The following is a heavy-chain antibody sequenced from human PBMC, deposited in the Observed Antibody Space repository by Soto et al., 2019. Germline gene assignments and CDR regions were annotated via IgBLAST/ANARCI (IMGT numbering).Heavy chain of an antibody. CDR1: GDSVSSNIAA. CDR3: VRGLAVVCGI. V-gene: IGHV6-1*01. CDR2: TYYRSKWYS. Sequence: SQTLSLTCAISGDSVSSNIAAWNWIRQSPSRGLEWLGRTYYRSKWYSDYAISVKSRITISPDTSKNHFSLHLNSVTPEDTGVYYCVRGLAVVCGIWGQGTMVTVSS. J-gene: IGHJ3*02. D-gene: IGHD2-21*01.